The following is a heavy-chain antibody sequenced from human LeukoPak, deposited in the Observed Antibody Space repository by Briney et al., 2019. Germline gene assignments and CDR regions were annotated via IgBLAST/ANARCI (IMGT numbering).Heavy chain of an antibody. CDR2: ISNSGGNT. CDR1: GFTFSSSA. D-gene: IGHD6-6*01. V-gene: IGHV3-23*01. CDR3: AKRRVSGSSSNFDY. J-gene: IGHJ4*02. Sequence: GGSLRLSCAASGFTFSSSAMCWVRQAPGKGLEWVSGISNSGGNTYYADSVKGRFTISRDNSKNTLYLQMNSLRAEDTAVYYCAKRRVSGSSSNFDYWGQGTLVTVSS.